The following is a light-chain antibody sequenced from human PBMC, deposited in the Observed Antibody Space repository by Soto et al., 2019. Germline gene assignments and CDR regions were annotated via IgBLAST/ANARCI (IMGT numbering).Light chain of an antibody. J-gene: IGKJ3*01. CDR1: QSLSSNY. CDR2: GAS. CDR3: HQYHNAPFT. Sequence: EIVLTQSPGTLSLSPGERATLSCRASQSLSSNYLAWYQQRPGQSPRLLVYGASSRATGIPDRFSGSGFGTDFALTISRLEPEDSAVYYCHQYHNAPFTFGPGTRVGIK. V-gene: IGKV3-20*01.